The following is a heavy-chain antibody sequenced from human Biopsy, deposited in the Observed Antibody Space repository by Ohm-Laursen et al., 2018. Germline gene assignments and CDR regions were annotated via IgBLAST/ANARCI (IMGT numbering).Heavy chain of an antibody. D-gene: IGHD2-15*01. CDR3: AREAIGYQLPCDD. CDR2: IIPILRTT. CDR1: TGTFDSYG. V-gene: IGHV1-69*04. J-gene: IGHJ4*02. Sequence: SVKVSCKTSTGTFDSYGVTWVRQAPGQGLEWMGRIIPILRTTTYAPKFQGRVTFTADKSSSTAYLELSSLTSEDAAMFYCAREAIGYQLPCDDWGQGTQVTVSS.